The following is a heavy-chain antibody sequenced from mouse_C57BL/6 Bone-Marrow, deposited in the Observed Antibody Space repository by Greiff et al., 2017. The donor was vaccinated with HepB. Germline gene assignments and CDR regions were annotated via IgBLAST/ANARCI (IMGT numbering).Heavy chain of an antibody. Sequence: VQLQQSGPELVKPGASVKISCKASGYAFSSSWMNWVKQRPGKGLEWIGRIYPGDGDTNYNGKFKGKATLTADKSSSTAYMQLSSLTSEDSAVYFCARSYYSNYWGQGTSVTVSS. J-gene: IGHJ4*01. CDR3: ARSYYSNY. CDR2: IYPGDGDT. D-gene: IGHD2-5*01. V-gene: IGHV1-82*01. CDR1: GYAFSSSW.